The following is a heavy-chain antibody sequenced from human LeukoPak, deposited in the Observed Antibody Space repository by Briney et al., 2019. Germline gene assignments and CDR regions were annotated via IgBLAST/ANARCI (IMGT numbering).Heavy chain of an antibody. D-gene: IGHD6-19*01. Sequence: SGGSLRLSCAASGFTFSSYAMTWVRQAPGKGLEWVSGIIASDSRTYYADSVKGRFTISRDNSKNTLYLQMNSLRAEDTAVYYCAKDIRGWYYYYYGMDVWGQGTTVTVSS. CDR1: GFTFSSYA. CDR3: AKDIRGWYYYYYGMDV. CDR2: IIASDSRT. V-gene: IGHV3-23*01. J-gene: IGHJ6*02.